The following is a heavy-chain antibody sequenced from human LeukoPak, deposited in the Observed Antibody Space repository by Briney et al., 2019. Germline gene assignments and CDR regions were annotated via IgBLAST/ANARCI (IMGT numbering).Heavy chain of an antibody. J-gene: IGHJ4*02. Sequence: SVKVSCKASGFTFTSSAVQWVRQACGQRLEWIGWIVVGSGNTNYAQKFQERVTITRDMSTSTAYMELSSLRSEDTAVYYCAAAYYDFWSGYPPFDYWGQGTLVTVSS. V-gene: IGHV1-58*01. D-gene: IGHD3-3*01. CDR1: GFTFTSSA. CDR2: IVVGSGNT. CDR3: AAAYYDFWSGYPPFDY.